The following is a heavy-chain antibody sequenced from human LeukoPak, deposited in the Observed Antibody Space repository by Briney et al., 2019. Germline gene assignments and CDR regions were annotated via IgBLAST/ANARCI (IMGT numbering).Heavy chain of an antibody. Sequence: GGSLRLSCAASGFTFSDTWMHWVRQAPGEGLVWVSRIRSDGSDTRYAESVKGRFTISRDNAKNTLYLQMNSLRAEDTAVYYCARDLSGVAGYTYGRGIDYWGQGTLVTVSS. CDR2: IRSDGSDT. CDR1: GFTFSDTW. V-gene: IGHV3-74*01. J-gene: IGHJ4*02. D-gene: IGHD5-18*01. CDR3: ARDLSGVAGYTYGRGIDY.